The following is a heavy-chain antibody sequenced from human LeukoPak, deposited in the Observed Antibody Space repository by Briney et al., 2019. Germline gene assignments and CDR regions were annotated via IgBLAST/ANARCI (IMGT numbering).Heavy chain of an antibody. V-gene: IGHV4-59*08. J-gene: IGHJ4*03. CDR2: IYYSGST. CDR1: GGSISSYY. D-gene: IGHD6-19*01. CDR3: ARHKRSIAVAGTFHFDN. Sequence: SETLSLTCTVSGGSISSYYWSWIRQPPGKGLEWIGYIYYSGSTNYNPSLTSRVTISVDTSKNQFSLKLSSVTAADTAVYYCARHKRSIAVAGTFHFDNSGHGTLGTLSS.